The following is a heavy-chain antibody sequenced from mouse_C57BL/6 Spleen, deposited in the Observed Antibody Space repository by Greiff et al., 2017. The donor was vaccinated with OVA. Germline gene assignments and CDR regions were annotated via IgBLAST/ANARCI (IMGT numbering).Heavy chain of an antibody. Sequence: EVKLVESGGGLVQPKGSLKLSCAASGFSFNTYAMNWVRQAPGKGLEWVARIRSKSNNYATYYADSVKDRFTISRDDSESMLYLQMNNLKTEDTAMYYCVRQDHYYAMDDWGQGTSVTVSS. V-gene: IGHV10-1*01. CDR1: GFSFNTYA. CDR3: VRQDHYYAMDD. J-gene: IGHJ4*01. CDR2: IRSKSNNYAT.